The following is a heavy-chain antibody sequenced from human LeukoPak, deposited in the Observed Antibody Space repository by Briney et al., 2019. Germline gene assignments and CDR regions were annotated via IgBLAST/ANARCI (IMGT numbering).Heavy chain of an antibody. J-gene: IGHJ4*02. Sequence: ASVKVSCKVSGYTLTELSMHWVRQAPGKGLEWMGGFDPEDGETIYAQKFQGRVTMTEDTSTDTAYMELSSLRSEDTAVSYCATAGISYDSSGYPLPGDYWGQGTLVTVSS. CDR3: ATAGISYDSSGYPLPGDY. CDR2: FDPEDGET. V-gene: IGHV1-24*01. CDR1: GYTLTELS. D-gene: IGHD3-22*01.